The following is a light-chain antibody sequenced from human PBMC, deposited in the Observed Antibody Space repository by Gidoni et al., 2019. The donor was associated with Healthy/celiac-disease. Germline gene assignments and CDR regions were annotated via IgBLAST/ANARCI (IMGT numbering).Light chain of an antibody. V-gene: IGKV3-15*01. CDR3: QQYNNWSPWT. CDR1: QSVSSN. J-gene: IGKJ1*01. CDR2: GAS. Sequence: EILMTQSPATLSVSPGERATLSCMASQSVSSNLDWYQQRPGQAPRLLIYGASTRATGIPARFSGSGSGTEFTLIISSLQSEDFAVYYCQQYNNWSPWTFGQXTKVEIK.